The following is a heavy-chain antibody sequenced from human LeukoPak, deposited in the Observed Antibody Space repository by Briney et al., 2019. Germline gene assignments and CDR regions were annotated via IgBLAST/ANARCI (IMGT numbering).Heavy chain of an antibody. J-gene: IGHJ4*02. V-gene: IGHV1-69*04. CDR2: IIPILGIA. Sequence: SVKVSCKASGGTFSSYAISWVRQAPGQGLEWMGRIIPILGIANYAQKFQGRVTITADKSTSTAYMELSSLRSEDTAVYYCAGGPGKYGGGDSIDYWGQGPLVTVSS. CDR1: GGTFSSYA. D-gene: IGHD2-21*02. CDR3: AGGPGKYGGGDSIDY.